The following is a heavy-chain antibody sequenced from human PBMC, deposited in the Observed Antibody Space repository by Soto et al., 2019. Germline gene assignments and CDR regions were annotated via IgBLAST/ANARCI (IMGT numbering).Heavy chain of an antibody. D-gene: IGHD5-18*01. CDR2: IYSGGST. CDR1: GFTVSSNY. V-gene: IGHV3-53*01. Sequence: PGGSLRLSCAASGFTVSSNYMSWVRQAPGKGLEWVSVIYSGGSTYYADSVKGRFTISRDNSKNTLYLQMNSLRAEDTAVYYCARDRIQLWFTYYYYVMDVWGQGTTVTV. CDR3: ARDRIQLWFTYYYYVMDV. J-gene: IGHJ6*02.